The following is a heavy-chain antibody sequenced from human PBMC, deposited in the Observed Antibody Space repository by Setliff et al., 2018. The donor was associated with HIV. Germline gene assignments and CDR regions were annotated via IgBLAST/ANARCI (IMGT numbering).Heavy chain of an antibody. CDR1: GYSINTAYY. CDR3: ARHKTHDYDGNSVYFDF. J-gene: IGHJ4*02. Sequence: PSETLSLTCSVSGYSINTAYYWGWIRQSPGKGLEWIGGFHHSGSTHYNPSLKSRATISGQTSNNQFSLQLTSVTAADTAVYYCARHKTHDYDGNSVYFDFWGQGILVTVSS. CDR2: FHHSGST. D-gene: IGHD4-17*01. V-gene: IGHV4-38-2*01.